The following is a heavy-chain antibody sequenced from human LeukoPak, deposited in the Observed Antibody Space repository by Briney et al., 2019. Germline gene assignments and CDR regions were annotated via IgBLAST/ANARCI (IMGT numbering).Heavy chain of an antibody. J-gene: IGHJ4*02. CDR3: ARDIPTIFGVVITPFDY. D-gene: IGHD3-3*01. CDR1: GYTFTGYY. V-gene: IGHV1-2*02. Sequence: ASVKVSCKASGYTFTGYYMHWVRQAPGQGLEWMGWINPNSGGTNYAQKLQGRVTMTTDTSTSTAYMELRSLRSDDTAVYYCARDIPTIFGVVITPFDYWGQGTLVTVSS. CDR2: INPNSGGT.